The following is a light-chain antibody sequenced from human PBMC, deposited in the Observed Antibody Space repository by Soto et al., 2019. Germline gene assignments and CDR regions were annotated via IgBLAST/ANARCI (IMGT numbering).Light chain of an antibody. Sequence: EIVMTQSPATLSVSPGERATLSCRASQSVNSNLAWYQQKPGQAPRLLIYGASTRAAGIPARFSGSWSGTEFTLTISSLQSEDFAVYYCQQYTNWPLMYTFGQGTKLEIK. CDR1: QSVNSN. CDR3: QQYTNWPLMYT. J-gene: IGKJ2*01. CDR2: GAS. V-gene: IGKV3-15*01.